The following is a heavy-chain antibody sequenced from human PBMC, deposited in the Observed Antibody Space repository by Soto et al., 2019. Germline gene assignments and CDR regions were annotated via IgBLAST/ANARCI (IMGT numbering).Heavy chain of an antibody. Sequence: GASVKVSCKASGYTFTSYAISWVRQSPGQGLEWMGWISAYNGNTNYAQKFQGRVTMTTDTSTSTAYMELRSLRSDDTAVYYCARETDSSGYYSYYYYYGMDVWGQGTTVTVSS. V-gene: IGHV1-18*01. D-gene: IGHD3-22*01. CDR3: ARETDSSGYYSYYYYYGMDV. CDR2: ISAYNGNT. J-gene: IGHJ6*02. CDR1: GYTFTSYA.